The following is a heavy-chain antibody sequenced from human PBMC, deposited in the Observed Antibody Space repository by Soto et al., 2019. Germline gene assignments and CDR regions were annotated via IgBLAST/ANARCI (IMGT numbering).Heavy chain of an antibody. CDR1: GGTFSSYT. D-gene: IGHD3-10*01. CDR2: IIPTLGIA. CDR3: ARENHRDYSASGSYSYYYGMDV. Sequence: QVQLVQSGAEVKKPGSSVKVSCEASGGTFSSYTISWVRQAPGQGLEWMGRIIPTLGIANYAQKFQGRVTITADKSTSTASMELSSLRSEDTAVYYCARENHRDYSASGSYSYYYGMDVWGQGTTVTVSS. J-gene: IGHJ6*02. V-gene: IGHV1-69*08.